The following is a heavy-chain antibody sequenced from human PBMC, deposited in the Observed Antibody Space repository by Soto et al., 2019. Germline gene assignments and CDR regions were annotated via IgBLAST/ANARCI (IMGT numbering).Heavy chain of an antibody. J-gene: IGHJ6*03. CDR1: GYTFTSYD. D-gene: IGHD1-1*01. CDR2: MNPNSGNT. Sequence: ASVKVSCKASGYTFTSYDINWVRQATGQGLEWMGWMNPNSGNTGYAQKFQGRVTRTRTTTICTAYMGLGSLRSEDTAVYYCARGADWNDLRTYYFMDVWGKGTTVTVSS. CDR3: ARGADWNDLRTYYFMDV. V-gene: IGHV1-8*01.